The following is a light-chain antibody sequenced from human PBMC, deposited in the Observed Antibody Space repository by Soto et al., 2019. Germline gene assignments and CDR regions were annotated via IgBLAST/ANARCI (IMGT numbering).Light chain of an antibody. J-gene: IGKJ2*01. Sequence: EIVLTQSPGTLSLSPGERATLSCRASQSVSSSYIAWYQQNPGQAPRLLIYGASSRATGIPDRFSGSGSGTDFTLTISRLEPEDFAVYFCQQYGRSPPFTFGQGTKVEFK. CDR1: QSVSSSY. V-gene: IGKV3-20*01. CDR2: GAS. CDR3: QQYGRSPPFT.